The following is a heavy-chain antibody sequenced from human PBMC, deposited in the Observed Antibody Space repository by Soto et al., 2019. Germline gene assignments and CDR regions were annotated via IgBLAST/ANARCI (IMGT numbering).Heavy chain of an antibody. CDR2: IWYDGSKK. J-gene: IGHJ2*01. CDR1: GFTFSGYG. V-gene: IGHV3-33*01. Sequence: QVQMVESGGGVVQPGRSLRLSCAGSGFTFSGYGMHWVRQAPGKGLEWVAVIWYDGSKKYYVDSVKGRFTISRDNSKSTVDLQMNSLRAEDTALYYCARWLDSPYWYFDLWGRGTLVTVSS. CDR3: ARWLDSPYWYFDL. D-gene: IGHD3-22*01.